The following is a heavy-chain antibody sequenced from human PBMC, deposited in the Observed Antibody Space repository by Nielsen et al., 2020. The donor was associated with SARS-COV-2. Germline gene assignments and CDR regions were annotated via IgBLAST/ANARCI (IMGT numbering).Heavy chain of an antibody. CDR1: GFSFSNFE. Sequence: GESLKISCVGSGFSFSNFEINWVRQAPGKGLEWVSTIGVSGGGTYYADSLKGRFTISRDNSKNTLYLQMNSLGADDTAIYYCTRRVAGGTMDVWGQGTTVTVSS. CDR2: IGVSGGGT. CDR3: TRRVAGGTMDV. V-gene: IGHV3-23*01. J-gene: IGHJ6*02. D-gene: IGHD6-19*01.